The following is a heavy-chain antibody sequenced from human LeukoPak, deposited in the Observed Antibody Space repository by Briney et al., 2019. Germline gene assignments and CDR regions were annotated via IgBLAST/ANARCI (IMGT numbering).Heavy chain of an antibody. D-gene: IGHD3-9*01. CDR1: GFTFSSYA. CDR3: AKGGDILTGYYNYYYYYYMDV. J-gene: IGHJ6*03. Sequence: GGSLRLSCAASGFTFSSYAMSWVRQAPGKELEWVSAISGSGGSTYYADSVKGRSTISRDNSQNTLYLQMNSLRAEDTAVYYCAKGGDILTGYYNYYYYYYMDVWGKGTTVTVSS. V-gene: IGHV3-23*01. CDR2: ISGSGGST.